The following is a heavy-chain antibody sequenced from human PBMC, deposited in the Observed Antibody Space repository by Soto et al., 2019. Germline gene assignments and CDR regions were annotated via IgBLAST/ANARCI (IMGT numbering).Heavy chain of an antibody. D-gene: IGHD6-13*01. J-gene: IGHJ6*02. Sequence: GASVKVSCKASGGTFSSYAISWVRQAPGQGLEWMGGIIPIFGTANYAQKFQGRVTITADESTSTAYMELSSLRSEDTAVYYCAREPPSIAAAGTEDYYYGMDVWGQGTTVTVSS. CDR3: AREPPSIAAAGTEDYYYGMDV. V-gene: IGHV1-69*13. CDR2: IIPIFGTA. CDR1: GGTFSSYA.